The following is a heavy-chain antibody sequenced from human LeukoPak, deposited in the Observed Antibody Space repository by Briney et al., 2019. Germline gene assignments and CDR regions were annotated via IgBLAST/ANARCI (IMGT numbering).Heavy chain of an antibody. D-gene: IGHD3-10*01. Sequence: ASVKVSCKASGYTFTSYYMHWVRQAPGQGLEWMGIINPSGGSTSYAQKFQGRVTMTRDTSTSTVYMELSSLRSEDTAVYYCARDYGVGYYYGSGSYLFDYWGQGTLVTVSS. V-gene: IGHV1-46*01. J-gene: IGHJ4*02. CDR1: GYTFTSYY. CDR3: ARDYGVGYYYGSGSYLFDY. CDR2: INPSGGST.